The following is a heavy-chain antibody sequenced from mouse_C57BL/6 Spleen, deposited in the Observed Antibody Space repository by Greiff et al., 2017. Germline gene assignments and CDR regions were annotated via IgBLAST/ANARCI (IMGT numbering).Heavy chain of an antibody. D-gene: IGHD3-1*01. CDR2: ISDGGSYT. Sequence: EVKLVESGGGLVKPGGSLKLSCAASGFTFSSYAMSWVRQTPEKRLEWVATISDGGSYTYYPDNVKGRFTISRDNAKNNLYLQMSHLKSEDTAMYYCARGHSYYAMDYWGQGTSVTVSS. J-gene: IGHJ4*01. CDR1: GFTFSSYA. V-gene: IGHV5-4*03. CDR3: ARGHSYYAMDY.